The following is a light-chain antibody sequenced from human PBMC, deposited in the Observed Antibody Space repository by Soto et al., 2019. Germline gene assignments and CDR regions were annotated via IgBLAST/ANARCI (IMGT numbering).Light chain of an antibody. CDR3: SSYAGSSNLGV. J-gene: IGLJ3*02. CDR2: EVT. Sequence: QSALTQPPSASGSPGQSVTISCTGTSSDVGGYNFVSWYQQHPGKAPKLMIYEVTKRPSGVPSRFSGSKSGNTASLTVSGLQTEAEADYYCSSYAGSSNLGVFGGGTKLTVL. CDR1: SSDVGGYNF. V-gene: IGLV2-8*01.